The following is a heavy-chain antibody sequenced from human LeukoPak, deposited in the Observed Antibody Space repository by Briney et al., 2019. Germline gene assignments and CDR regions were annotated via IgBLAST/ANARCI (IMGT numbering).Heavy chain of an antibody. J-gene: IGHJ4*02. CDR1: GFTFDDYA. D-gene: IGHD3-22*01. V-gene: IGHV3-9*01. CDR3: AKAPLNYYDSSGYYFDY. CDR2: ISWNSGSI. Sequence: PGGSLRLSCAASGFTFDDYAMHWVRQAPGKGLEWVSGISWNSGSIGYADSVKGRFTISRDNAKNSLYLQMNSLRAEDTALYYCAKAPLNYYDSSGYYFDYWGQGTLVTVSS.